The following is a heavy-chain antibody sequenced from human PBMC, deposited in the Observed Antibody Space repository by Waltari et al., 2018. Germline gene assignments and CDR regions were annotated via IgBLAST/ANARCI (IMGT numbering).Heavy chain of an antibody. CDR1: GGTFRSYA. CDR3: AKVRGVTLIDY. CDR2: VDPEDGET. Sequence: VQLVQSGAEVKKPGSSVKVSGKASGGTFRSYAIRWGQQAPGKGREWMGRVDPEDGETIYAEKFQGRVTITADTSTDTAYMELSSLRSEDTAVYYCAKVRGVTLIDYWGQGTLVTVSS. V-gene: IGHV1-69-2*01. D-gene: IGHD3-10*01. J-gene: IGHJ4*02.